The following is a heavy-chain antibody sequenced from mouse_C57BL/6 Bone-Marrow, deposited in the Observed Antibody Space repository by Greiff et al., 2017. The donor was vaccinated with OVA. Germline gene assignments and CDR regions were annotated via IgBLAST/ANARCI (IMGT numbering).Heavy chain of an antibody. V-gene: IGHV1-62-2*01. CDR3: ARHEDRTVVATNYYAMDY. D-gene: IGHD1-1*01. CDR2: FYPGSGSI. J-gene: IGHJ4*01. Sequence: QVQLQQPGAELVKPGASVKMSCKASGYTFTEYTIHWVKQRSGQGLEWIGWFYPGSGSIKYNEKFKDKATLTADKSSSTVYMELSRLTSEDSAVYFCARHEDRTVVATNYYAMDYWGQGTSVTVSS. CDR1: GYTFTEYT.